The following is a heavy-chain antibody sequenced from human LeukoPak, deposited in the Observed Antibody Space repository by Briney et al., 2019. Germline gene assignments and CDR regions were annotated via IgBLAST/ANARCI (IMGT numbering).Heavy chain of an antibody. V-gene: IGHV4-34*01. D-gene: IGHD3-3*01. CDR3: ARSGSYYDFWSGSVSNYYYYMDV. J-gene: IGHJ6*03. CDR2: INHSGST. CDR1: GGSFSGYY. Sequence: PSETLSLTCAVYGGSFSGYYWSWIRQPPGKGLEWIGEINHSGSTNYNPSLKSRVTISVDTSKNQFSLKLSSVTAADTAVYYCARSGSYYDFWSGSVSNYYYYMDVWGKGTTVTVSS.